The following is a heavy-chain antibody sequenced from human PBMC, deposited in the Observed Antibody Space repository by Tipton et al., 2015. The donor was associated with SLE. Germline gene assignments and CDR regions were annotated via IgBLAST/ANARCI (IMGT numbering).Heavy chain of an antibody. V-gene: IGHV4-59*01. CDR3: ARARGSSFGVINYYFDY. CDR2: IYYSGST. J-gene: IGHJ4*02. Sequence: TLSLTCTVSGGSISSYYWSWIRQPPGKGLEWIGYIYYSGSTNYNPSLKSRLTISVDTSKNQFSLKLNSVTAADTAVYYCARARGSSFGVINYYFDYWGQGTLVTVSS. CDR1: GGSISSYY. D-gene: IGHD3-3*01.